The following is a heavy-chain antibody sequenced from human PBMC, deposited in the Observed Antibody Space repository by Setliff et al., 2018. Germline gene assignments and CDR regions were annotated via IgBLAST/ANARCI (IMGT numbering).Heavy chain of an antibody. D-gene: IGHD3-22*01. CDR2: TIPSFGST. CDR3: VREGVDSRSSTDYRYYMDV. J-gene: IGHJ6*03. Sequence: GASVKVSCKASGYTFNSYGITWVRQAPGQGLEWMGGTIPSFGSTNYAQKFQDRVTIITDESTNTAFMQLSSLRSDDTAVYYCVREGVDSRSSTDYRYYMDVWGKGTTVTVSS. V-gene: IGHV1-69*05. CDR1: GYTFNSYG.